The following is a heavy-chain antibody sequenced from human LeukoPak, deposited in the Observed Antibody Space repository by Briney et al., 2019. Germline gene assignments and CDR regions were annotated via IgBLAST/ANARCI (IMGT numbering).Heavy chain of an antibody. V-gene: IGHV4-34*01. CDR3: ARGRGSSDYPYYYYMDV. D-gene: IGHD6-19*01. J-gene: IGHJ6*03. CDR2: INHSGST. CDR1: GGSFSGYY. Sequence: PSETLSLTCAVYGGSFSGYYWSWIRQPPGKGLEWIGEINHSGSTNYNPSLKSRVTISVDTSKNQFSLKLSSVTAADTAVYYCARGRGSSDYPYYYYMDVWGKGTTVTVSS.